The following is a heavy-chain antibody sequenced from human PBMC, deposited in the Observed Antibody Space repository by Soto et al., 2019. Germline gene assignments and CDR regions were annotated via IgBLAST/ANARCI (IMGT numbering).Heavy chain of an antibody. CDR3: VRDFGWYFRSGYMDV. Sequence: GGSLRLSCAASGFDFRSYRMNWVRQAPGKGLEWVSSINEDSSYIYYAHSLRGRFTISRDNAKESLYLQMNSLRAEDTAVYYCVRDFGWYFRSGYMDVWGDGATVTVSS. CDR2: INEDSSYI. D-gene: IGHD3-3*01. V-gene: IGHV3-21*01. J-gene: IGHJ6*03. CDR1: GFDFRSYR.